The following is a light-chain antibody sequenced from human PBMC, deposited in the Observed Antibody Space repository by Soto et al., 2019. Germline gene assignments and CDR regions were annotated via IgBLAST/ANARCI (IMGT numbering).Light chain of an antibody. Sequence: DIHMTQSPSSLSASVGDRVTITSRASQGISNYLAWDQQKPGKVPKLLIYAASTLQAGVTSRLSVSGSGTDSTLTISTLQHEDVSTYYCQKENSAPRTFGQGTKVEVK. V-gene: IGKV1-27*01. CDR2: AAS. J-gene: IGKJ1*01. CDR1: QGISNY. CDR3: QKENSAPRT.